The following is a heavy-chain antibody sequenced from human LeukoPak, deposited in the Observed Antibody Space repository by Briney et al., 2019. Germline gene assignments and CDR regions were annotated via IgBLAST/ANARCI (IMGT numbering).Heavy chain of an antibody. CDR1: GYTFTSYG. Sequence: GASVKVSCKASGYTFTSYGISWVRQAPGQGLEWMGWISAYNGNTNYAQKLQGRVTMTTDTSTSTAYMELRSLRSDDTAVYYCARQPGVTAIFFSLHYWGQGTLVTVSS. V-gene: IGHV1-18*01. D-gene: IGHD2-21*02. J-gene: IGHJ4*02. CDR3: ARQPGVTAIFFSLHY. CDR2: ISAYNGNT.